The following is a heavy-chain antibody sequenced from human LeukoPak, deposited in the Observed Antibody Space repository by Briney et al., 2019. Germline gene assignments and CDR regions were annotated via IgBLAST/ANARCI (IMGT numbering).Heavy chain of an antibody. CDR1: GGSISSYY. J-gene: IGHJ3*02. Sequence: SETLSLTCTVPGGSISSYYWSWIRQSPGKGLEWIGYIYYSGSTSYNPSLKSRVTISVDTSKNQFSLKLRSVTTADTAVYYCARYTSMVAFHAHGFDIWGQGTLVIVSS. D-gene: IGHD5-18*01. V-gene: IGHV4-59*01. CDR2: IYYSGST. CDR3: ARYTSMVAFHAHGFDI.